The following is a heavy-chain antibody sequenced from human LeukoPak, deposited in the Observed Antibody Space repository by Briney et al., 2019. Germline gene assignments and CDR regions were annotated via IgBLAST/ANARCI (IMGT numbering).Heavy chain of an antibody. CDR3: ARPSGSSWPYFDY. CDR1: GYSISSAYY. J-gene: IGHJ4*02. CDR2: FHYSGST. D-gene: IGHD6-13*01. V-gene: IGHV4-38-2*02. Sequence: SETLSLTCTVSGYSISSAYYWGWIRQPPGKGLEWIGSFHYSGSTYYNPSLKSRVTISVDTSKNQFSLKLSSVTAADTAVYYCARPSGSSWPYFDYWGQGTLVTVSS.